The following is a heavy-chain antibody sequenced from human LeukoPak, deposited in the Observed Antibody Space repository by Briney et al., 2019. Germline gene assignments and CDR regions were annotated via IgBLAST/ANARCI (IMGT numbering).Heavy chain of an antibody. CDR2: ISGSGGST. CDR1: GFTFSSYA. CDR3: AKAPYHIVVVPAAIESWFDP. Sequence: PGGSLRLSCAASGFTFSSYAMSWVRQVPGKGLEWVSAISGSGGSTYYADSVKGRFTISRDNSKNTLYLQMNSLRAEDTAVYYCAKAPYHIVVVPAAIESWFDPWGQGTLVTVSS. D-gene: IGHD2-2*01. J-gene: IGHJ5*02. V-gene: IGHV3-23*01.